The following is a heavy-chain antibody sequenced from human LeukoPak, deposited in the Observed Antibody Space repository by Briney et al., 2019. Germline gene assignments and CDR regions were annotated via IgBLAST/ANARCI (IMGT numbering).Heavy chain of an antibody. Sequence: SETLSLTCTVSDDSISDYYRGWIRQPPGKGPEWIGYFHNSGTSTYNPSLKSRVTISADTSKNQFSLKLNSLTTADTAVYYCTRGAGWLIDYWGQGILVTVSS. CDR1: DDSISDYY. D-gene: IGHD3-16*01. J-gene: IGHJ4*02. CDR3: TRGAGWLIDY. V-gene: IGHV4-59*01. CDR2: FHNSGTS.